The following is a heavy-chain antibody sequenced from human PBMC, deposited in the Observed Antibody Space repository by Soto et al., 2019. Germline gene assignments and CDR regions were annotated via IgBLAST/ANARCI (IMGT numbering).Heavy chain of an antibody. CDR3: AKDISGSGSYMGGGMDV. V-gene: IGHV3-9*01. Sequence: EVQLVDSGGGLVQPGRSLRLSCAASGFTFDDYAMHWVRQAPGKGLEWVSGISWNSGSVGYADSVKGRFTISRDNANNPLSLQMNSLRAEDTALYYCAKDISGSGSYMGGGMDVWGQGTTVTVSS. J-gene: IGHJ6*02. CDR2: ISWNSGSV. CDR1: GFTFDDYA. D-gene: IGHD3-10*01.